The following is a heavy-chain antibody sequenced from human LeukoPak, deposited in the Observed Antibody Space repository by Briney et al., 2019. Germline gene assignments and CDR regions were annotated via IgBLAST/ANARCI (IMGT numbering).Heavy chain of an antibody. V-gene: IGHV4-34*01. Sequence: SETLSLTCAVYGGTFSGYYWSWIRQPPGKGLEWIGEINHSGSTNYNTSLKSRVTISVDTSKHQFSLKLSSVTAADTAVYYCARDIYYYDSSGYQNWFDPWGQGTLVTVSS. J-gene: IGHJ5*02. CDR1: GGTFSGYY. D-gene: IGHD3-22*01. CDR3: ARDIYYYDSSGYQNWFDP. CDR2: INHSGST.